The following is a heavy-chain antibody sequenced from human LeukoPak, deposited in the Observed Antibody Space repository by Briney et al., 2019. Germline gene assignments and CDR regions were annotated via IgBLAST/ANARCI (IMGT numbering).Heavy chain of an antibody. CDR2: IYYSGST. CDR1: GGSISSYY. J-gene: IGHJ4*02. V-gene: IGHV4-59*08. Sequence: PSETLSLSCTVSGGSISSYYWSWIRQPPGKGLEWIGYIYYSGSTNYNPSLKSRVTISVDTSKNQFSLKLSSVTAADTAVYYCARHDRGYSSSWSLDYWGQGTLVTVSS. CDR3: ARHDRGYSSSWSLDY. D-gene: IGHD6-13*01.